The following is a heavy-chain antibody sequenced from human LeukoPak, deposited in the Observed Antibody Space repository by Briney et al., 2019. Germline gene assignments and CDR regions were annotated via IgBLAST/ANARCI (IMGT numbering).Heavy chain of an antibody. V-gene: IGHV3-30*03. J-gene: IGHJ3*02. Sequence: SGGSLRLSCAASGFTFSSYGMHWVRQAPGKGLERVAVISYDGSNKKYADSVKGRFTISRDNSKNTLYLQMNSLRAEDTAVYYCTTSQGRFGELYDGFDMWGQGTMVTVSS. CDR1: GFTFSSYG. D-gene: IGHD3-10*01. CDR3: TTSQGRFGELYDGFDM. CDR2: ISYDGSNK.